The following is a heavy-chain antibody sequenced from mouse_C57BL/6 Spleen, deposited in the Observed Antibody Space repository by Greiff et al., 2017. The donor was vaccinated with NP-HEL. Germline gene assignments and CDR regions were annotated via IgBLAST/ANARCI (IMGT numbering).Heavy chain of an antibody. Sequence: QVQLQQSGPELVKPGASVKISCKASGYAFSSSWMNWVKQRPGKGLEWIGRIYPGDGDTNYNGKFKGKATLTADKSSSTAYMQLSSLTSEDSAVYFGARSPMAGYYGSSYDWYFDVWGTGTTVTVSS. CDR3: ARSPMAGYYGSSYDWYFDV. CDR1: GYAFSSSW. D-gene: IGHD1-1*01. J-gene: IGHJ1*03. CDR2: IYPGDGDT. V-gene: IGHV1-82*01.